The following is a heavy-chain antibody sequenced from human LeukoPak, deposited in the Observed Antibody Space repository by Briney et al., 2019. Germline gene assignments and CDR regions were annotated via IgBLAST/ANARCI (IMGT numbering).Heavy chain of an antibody. V-gene: IGHV3-30*03. Sequence: GKSLRLFCAASVFTFSNYGMHWVRQAPGRAREWVSLIPFDGSNEHYADSVKGRFTISRDNSKNTLYLQMNSLRAEDTAVYYCARKDPRGWLHDYWGQGTLVTVSS. J-gene: IGHJ4*02. D-gene: IGHD5-24*01. CDR2: IPFDGSNE. CDR1: VFTFSNYG. CDR3: ARKDPRGWLHDY.